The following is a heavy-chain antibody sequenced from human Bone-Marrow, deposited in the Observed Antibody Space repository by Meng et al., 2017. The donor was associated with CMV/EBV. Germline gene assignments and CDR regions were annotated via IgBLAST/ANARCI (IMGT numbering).Heavy chain of an antibody. V-gene: IGHV3-7*01. J-gene: IGHJ6*02. CDR2: IKQDGSEK. CDR1: GFTFSSYW. Sequence: GGSLRLSCAASGFTFSSYWMSWVRQAPGKGLEWVANIKQDGSEKYYVDSVKGRFTISRDNVKNSLYLQMNSLRAEDTAVYYCARVRVTIFPSPHYYGMDVWGQGTTVTVSS. D-gene: IGHD3-3*01. CDR3: ARVRVTIFPSPHYYGMDV.